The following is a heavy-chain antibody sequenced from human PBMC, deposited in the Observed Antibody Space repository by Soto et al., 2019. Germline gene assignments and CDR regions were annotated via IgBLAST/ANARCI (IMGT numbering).Heavy chain of an antibody. CDR2: INHSGST. CDR3: ARVRSIAAAFDY. J-gene: IGHJ4*02. Sequence: QVQLQQWGAGLLKPSETLSLTCAAYGGSFSGYYWSWIRQPPGKGLEWIGEINHSGSTNYNPSLKSRVTISVDTSKNQFSLKLSSVTAADTAVYYCARVRSIAAAFDYWGQGTLVTVSS. V-gene: IGHV4-34*01. CDR1: GGSFSGYY. D-gene: IGHD6-13*01.